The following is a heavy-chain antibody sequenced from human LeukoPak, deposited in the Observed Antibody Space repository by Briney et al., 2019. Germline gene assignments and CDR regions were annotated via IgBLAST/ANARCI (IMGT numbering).Heavy chain of an antibody. J-gene: IGHJ4*02. V-gene: IGHV1-46*01. CDR1: AYIFSDYF. CDR2: INPSGGST. CDR3: ARDRYSAAIDY. Sequence: ASVKVSCKASAYIFSDYFMYWVRQAPGQGLEWMGIINPSGGSTSYAQKLQGRVTMTRDMSTSTVYMELSSLRSEDTAVYYCARDRYSAAIDYWGQGTLVTVSS. D-gene: IGHD6-13*01.